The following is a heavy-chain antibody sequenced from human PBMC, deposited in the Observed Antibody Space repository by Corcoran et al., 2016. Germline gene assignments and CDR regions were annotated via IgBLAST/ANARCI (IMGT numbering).Heavy chain of an antibody. J-gene: IGHJ4*02. D-gene: IGHD6-13*01. V-gene: IGHV4-34*01. CDR3: ARGRIGRDSSWPNRRPHRRNYFDY. CDR2: INHSGST. CDR1: GGSFRGYY. Sequence: QVQLQQWGAGLLKPSETLSLTCAVYGGSFRGYYWSWIRQPPGKGLEWIGEINHSGSTNYNPSLKSRVTISVDTSKNQFSLKLRSVTAADTAVYYCARGRIGRDSSWPNRRPHRRNYFDYWGQGTLVTVSS.